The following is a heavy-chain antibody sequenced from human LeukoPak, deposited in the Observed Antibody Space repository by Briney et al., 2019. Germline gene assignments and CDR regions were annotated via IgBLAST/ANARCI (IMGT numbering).Heavy chain of an antibody. V-gene: IGHV3-30*03. D-gene: IGHD6-19*01. Sequence: AGGSLRLSCAASGFSFRSYGIHWVRQAPGKGLEWVAVISHEGSFQSYADSVKGRFTISRDNSKNMVFLQMNSLSAEDTAVYYCARTREQWQVLDYWGQGTLVTVSS. CDR1: GFSFRSYG. CDR3: ARTREQWQVLDY. CDR2: ISHEGSFQ. J-gene: IGHJ4*02.